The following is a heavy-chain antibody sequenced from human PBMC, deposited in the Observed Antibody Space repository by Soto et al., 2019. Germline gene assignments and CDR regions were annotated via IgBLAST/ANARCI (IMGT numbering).Heavy chain of an antibody. CDR2: MYYSGST. Sequence: QVQLQESGPGLGKPSHTLSLTCAVSGDSIGTDGYYWSWIRQVPGKGLEWIGHMYYSGSTSYNPSLKSRVTISGDTSKNQFSLSLTSVTAADTAVYFCARGGVLRFLKWFPGGWLDPWGQGTLVSVSS. J-gene: IGHJ5*02. CDR1: GDSIGTDGYY. V-gene: IGHV4-31*11. CDR3: ARGGVLRFLKWFPGGWLDP. D-gene: IGHD3-3*01.